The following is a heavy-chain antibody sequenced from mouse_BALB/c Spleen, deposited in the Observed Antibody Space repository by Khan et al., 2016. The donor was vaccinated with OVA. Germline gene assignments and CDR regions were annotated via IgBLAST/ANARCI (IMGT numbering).Heavy chain of an antibody. CDR1: GYTFINYW. V-gene: IGHV1-7*01. D-gene: IGHD1-1*01. CDR2: INPSTGYT. J-gene: IGHJ2*01. Sequence: QVQLQQSGAELAKPGASVKMSCKASGYTFINYWILWVKQRPGQGLEWIGYINPSTGYTEYNQNFKDKATLTADKSSSTASMQLSSRTSEDSSVYYCARRGLRWDFDYWGQGTTLTVSS. CDR3: ARRGLRWDFDY.